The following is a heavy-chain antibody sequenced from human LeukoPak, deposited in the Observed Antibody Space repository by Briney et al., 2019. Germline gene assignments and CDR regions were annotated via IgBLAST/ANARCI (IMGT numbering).Heavy chain of an antibody. CDR3: AKLSGYSCGSCDY. V-gene: IGHV3-23*01. CDR2: ISGSGGTT. Sequence: GGSLRLSCAASGFTFSSYAMSWVRQAPGKGLEWVSAISGSGGTTYYADSVQGRFTISRDNSKNTLYLQMNSLRAEDTAVYYCAKLSGYSCGSCDYWGQGTLVTVSS. D-gene: IGHD5-18*01. J-gene: IGHJ4*02. CDR1: GFTFSSYA.